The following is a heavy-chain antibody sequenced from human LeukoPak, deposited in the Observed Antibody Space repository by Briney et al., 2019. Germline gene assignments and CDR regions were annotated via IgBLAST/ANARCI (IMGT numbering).Heavy chain of an antibody. CDR2: INGGGVNT. Sequence: GGPLRLSCAASGFTFSSYAMSWVRQAPGKGLEWVSTINGGGVNTHYADSVGGRFTISRDNSKNTLFLQMNSLRDEDTAVYYCAKDLYSNYGPADYWGQGNLVTVSS. J-gene: IGHJ4*02. CDR3: AKDLYSNYGPADY. D-gene: IGHD4-11*01. V-gene: IGHV3-23*01. CDR1: GFTFSSYA.